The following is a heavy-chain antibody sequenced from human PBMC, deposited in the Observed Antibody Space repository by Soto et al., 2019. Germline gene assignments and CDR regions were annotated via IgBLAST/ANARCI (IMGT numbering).Heavy chain of an antibody. V-gene: IGHV4-39*01. J-gene: IGHJ4*02. CDR2: IFYSGNT. CDR1: GASISSSSYY. CDR3: ASTPLYYSDS. Sequence: QLQLQESGPGLVKPSETLSLTCTVSGASISSSSYYWSWIRQPPGKGLEWIGNIFYSGNTYYNPSFKSRVTISVDASNNQFSLRLSSVTAADTAVYYCASTPLYYSDSWGQGTLVTVSS.